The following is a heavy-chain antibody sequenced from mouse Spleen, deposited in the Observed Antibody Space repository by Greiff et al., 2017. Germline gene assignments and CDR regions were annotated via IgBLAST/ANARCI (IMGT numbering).Heavy chain of an antibody. CDR1: GYAFSSYW. D-gene: IGHD3-3*01. CDR3: AREGTGDFDY. Sequence: VQVVESGAELVRPGSSVKISCKASGYAFSSYWMNWVKQRPGQGLEWIGQIYPGDGDTNYNGKFKGKATLTADKSSSTAYMQLSSLTSEDSAVYFCAREGTGDFDYWGQGTTLTVSS. V-gene: IGHV1-80*01. J-gene: IGHJ2*01. CDR2: IYPGDGDT.